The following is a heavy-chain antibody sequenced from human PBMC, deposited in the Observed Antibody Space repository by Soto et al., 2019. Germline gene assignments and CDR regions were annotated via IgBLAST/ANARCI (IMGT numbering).Heavy chain of an antibody. V-gene: IGHV4-59*01. J-gene: IGHJ3*02. Sequence: QVQLQESGPGLVKPSETLSLTCTVSGGSISSYYWSWIRQPPGKGLEWIGYIYYNGSTNYNPSLRSRVTISVDTTKNEFSLKLSSVTAADTAVYYCARRYGDAFDIWGQGTMVTVSS. CDR2: IYYNGST. D-gene: IGHD4-17*01. CDR1: GGSISSYY. CDR3: ARRYGDAFDI.